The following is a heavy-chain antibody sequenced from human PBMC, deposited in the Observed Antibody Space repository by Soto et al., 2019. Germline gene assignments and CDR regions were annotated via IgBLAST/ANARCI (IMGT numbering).Heavy chain of an antibody. J-gene: IGHJ4*02. D-gene: IGHD6-19*01. CDR3: ARGGSSGWYCDY. CDR2: ISSSSSYI. CDR1: GFTFSSYS. Sequence: GGSLRLSCAASGFTFSSYSMNWVRQAPGKGLEWVSSISSSSSYIYYADSVKGRFTISRDNAKNSLYLQMNSLRAEDTAVYYCARGGSSGWYCDYWGQGTLVNVSS. V-gene: IGHV3-21*01.